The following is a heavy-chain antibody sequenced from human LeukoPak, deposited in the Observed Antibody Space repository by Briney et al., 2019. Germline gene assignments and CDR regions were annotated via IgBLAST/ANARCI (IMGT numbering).Heavy chain of an antibody. CDR1: GYTFTSYY. CDR2: INPSGGST. D-gene: IGHD4-17*01. Sequence: ASVKVSCKASGYTFTSYYMHWVRQAPGQGLEWMGIINPSGGSTSYAQKFQGRVTMTRDTSTSTVYMELSSLRSEDTAVYYCAINDYGDYLFDYWGQGTLVTVSS. V-gene: IGHV1-46*01. CDR3: AINDYGDYLFDY. J-gene: IGHJ4*02.